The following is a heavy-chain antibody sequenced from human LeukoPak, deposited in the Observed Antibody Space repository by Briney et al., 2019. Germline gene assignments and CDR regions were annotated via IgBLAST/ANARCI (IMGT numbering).Heavy chain of an antibody. Sequence: GGSLRLSCAASGFTFSSYAMSWVRQAPGKGLEWVSAISGSSSYIYYADSVKGRFTISRDNAKNSLYLQMNSLRAEDTAVYYCARKVGASDAFDIWGQGTMVTVSS. V-gene: IGHV3-21*01. CDR2: ISGSSSYI. J-gene: IGHJ3*02. CDR3: ARKVGASDAFDI. CDR1: GFTFSSYA. D-gene: IGHD1-26*01.